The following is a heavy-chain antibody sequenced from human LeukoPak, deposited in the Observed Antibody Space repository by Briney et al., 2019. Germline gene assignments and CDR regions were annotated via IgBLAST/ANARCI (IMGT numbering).Heavy chain of an antibody. D-gene: IGHD5-18*01. CDR1: GFTFSSYA. CDR2: ISYDGSNK. J-gene: IGHJ4*02. CDR3: ARAAMVKILDY. V-gene: IGHV3-30-3*01. Sequence: GGSLRLSCAASGFTFSSYAVHWVRQAPGKGLEWVAVISYDGSNKYYADSVKGRFTISRDNSKNTLYLQMNSLRAEDTAVYYCARAAMVKILDYWGQGTLVTVSS.